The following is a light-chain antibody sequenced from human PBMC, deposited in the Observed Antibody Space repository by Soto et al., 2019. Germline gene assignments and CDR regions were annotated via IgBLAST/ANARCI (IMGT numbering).Light chain of an antibody. J-gene: IGKJ2*01. CDR1: QSLLFSANNRNY. CDR3: QQYYASLPT. CDR2: WAS. V-gene: IGKV4-1*01. Sequence: DIVMTQSPDSLAVSLGEMATIHCKSSQSLLFSANNRNYLAWYQQKPGQPPKLLIYWASTRESGVPDRFSGSGSGTDFTLTIGSLQAEDVAVYYCQQYYASLPTFGQGSKLEIK.